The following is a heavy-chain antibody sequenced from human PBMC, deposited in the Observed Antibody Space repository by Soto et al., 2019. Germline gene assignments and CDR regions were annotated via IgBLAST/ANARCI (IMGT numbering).Heavy chain of an antibody. CDR1: GGSFSGYY. J-gene: IGHJ4*02. D-gene: IGHD6-19*01. Sequence: QVQLQQWGAGLLKPSETLSLTCAVYGGSFSGYYWSWIRQPPGKGLEWIGEINHSVRTNYNPSLKSGVTIPVDTSQNQFSLNLRPVTAAAKAVYYCARAPPWVAGSSLDYWGQGTLVTVSS. V-gene: IGHV4-34*01. CDR2: INHSVRT. CDR3: ARAPPWVAGSSLDY.